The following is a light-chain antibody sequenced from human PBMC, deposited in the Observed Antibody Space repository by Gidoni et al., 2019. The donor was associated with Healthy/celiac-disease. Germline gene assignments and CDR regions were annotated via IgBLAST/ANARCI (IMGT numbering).Light chain of an antibody. J-gene: IGLJ3*02. CDR3: SSYTSSSTWV. V-gene: IGLV2-14*01. CDR1: SSDVGGYHY. Sequence: QSALTQPASVSGSPGQSITISCTGTSSDVGGYHYVSWYQQHPGKAPKLMIYEVSNRPSGVSNRFSCSKSGNPASLTISGLQAEDEADYYCSSYTSSSTWVFGGGTKLTVL. CDR2: EVS.